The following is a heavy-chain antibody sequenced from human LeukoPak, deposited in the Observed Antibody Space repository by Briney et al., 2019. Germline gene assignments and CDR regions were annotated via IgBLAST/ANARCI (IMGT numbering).Heavy chain of an antibody. D-gene: IGHD6-13*01. CDR3: ARDRGIAAAGKPLEGDY. CDR1: GFTVSSNY. J-gene: IGHJ4*02. Sequence: GGSLRLSCAASGFTVSSNYMSWVRQAPGKGLEWVSVIYSGGSTYYADSVKGRFTISRDNSKNTLYLQMNSLRAEDTAVYYCARDRGIAAAGKPLEGDYWGQGTLVTVSS. V-gene: IGHV3-66*01. CDR2: IYSGGST.